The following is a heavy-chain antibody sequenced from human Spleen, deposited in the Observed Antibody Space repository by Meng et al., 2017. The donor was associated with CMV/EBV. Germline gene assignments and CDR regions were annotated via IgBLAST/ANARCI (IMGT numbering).Heavy chain of an antibody. D-gene: IGHD6-6*01. V-gene: IGHV1-2*02. Sequence: ASVKVSCKASEYTFTDYYMHWVRQAPGQGREWMGWINPNSGDTNYAQKFQGRVTMTRDTSISTAYMELSRLTSGDTAVYYCAYSSSFHYYGMDVWGQGTTVTVSS. CDR2: INPNSGDT. CDR1: EYTFTDYY. J-gene: IGHJ6*02. CDR3: AYSSSFHYYGMDV.